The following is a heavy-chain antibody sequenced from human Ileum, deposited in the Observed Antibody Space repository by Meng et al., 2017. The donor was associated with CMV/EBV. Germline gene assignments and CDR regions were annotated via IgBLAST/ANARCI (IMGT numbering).Heavy chain of an antibody. CDR1: GFTFSTYA. CDR3: VTKGGYCGAITCYTNFDF. J-gene: IGHJ4*02. CDR2: ISDSGGST. V-gene: IGHV3-23*01. Sequence: GGSLRLSCAASGFTFSTYAMAWVRQAPGTGLEWVAAISDSGGSTYYADSVKGRFTISRDNSKNTVYLEMNSLRVEDSALYYCVTKGGYCGAITCYTNFDFWGQGARVTVSS. D-gene: IGHD2-2*02.